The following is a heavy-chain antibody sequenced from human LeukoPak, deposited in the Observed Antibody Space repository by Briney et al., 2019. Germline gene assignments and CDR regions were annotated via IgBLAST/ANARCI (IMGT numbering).Heavy chain of an antibody. Sequence: GGSLRLSCAASGFTFSSYSMTWVRQAPGKGLEWVSSISSSSSYIYYADSVKGRFTIFRDNAKNSLYLQMNSLRAEDTAVYYCARDYGFWSGSDAFDIWGQGTMVTVSS. D-gene: IGHD3-3*01. CDR3: ARDYGFWSGSDAFDI. V-gene: IGHV3-21*01. J-gene: IGHJ3*02. CDR1: GFTFSSYS. CDR2: ISSSSSYI.